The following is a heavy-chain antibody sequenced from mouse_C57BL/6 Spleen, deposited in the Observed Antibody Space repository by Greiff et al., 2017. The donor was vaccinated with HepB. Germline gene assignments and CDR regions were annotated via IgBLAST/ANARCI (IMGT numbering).Heavy chain of an antibody. D-gene: IGHD1-1*01. V-gene: IGHV1-42*01. CDR3: ARGLRSSYYFDY. Sequence: VQLKQSGPELVKPGASVKISCKASGYSFTGYYMNWVKQSPEKSLEWIGEINPSTGGTTYNQKFKAKATLTVDKSSSTAYMQLKSLTSEDSAVYYCARGLRSSYYFDYWGQGTTLTVSS. CDR2: INPSTGGT. CDR1: GYSFTGYY. J-gene: IGHJ2*01.